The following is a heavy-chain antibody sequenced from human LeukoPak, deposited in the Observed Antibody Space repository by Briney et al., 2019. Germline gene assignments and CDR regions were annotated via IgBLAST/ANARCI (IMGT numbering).Heavy chain of an antibody. D-gene: IGHD3-22*01. CDR2: ISWNSGSI. CDR1: GFTFDDYA. Sequence: PGRSLRLSCAASGFTFDDYAMHWVRQAPGKGLEWVSGISWNSGSIGYADSVKGRFTISRDNAKNSLYLQMNSLRAEDTALYYCAKAQGWDSSGHRGYYFDYWGQGTLVTVSS. CDR3: AKAQGWDSSGHRGYYFDY. J-gene: IGHJ4*02. V-gene: IGHV3-9*01.